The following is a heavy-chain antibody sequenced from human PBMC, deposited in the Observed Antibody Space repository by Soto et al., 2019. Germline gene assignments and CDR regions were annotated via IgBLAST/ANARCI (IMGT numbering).Heavy chain of an antibody. CDR2: ISAYNVNT. V-gene: IGHV1-18*01. D-gene: IGHD4-17*01. Sequence: QVQLVQSGAEVKKPGASVKVSCKASGYTFTSYGISWVRQAPGQGLEWMGWISAYNVNTNYAQKLQGRVTMTTDTATSTAYMELRSLRSDDTAVYYCARDRDPDYGVNSDWYFDLWGRGTLVTVSS. CDR1: GYTFTSYG. J-gene: IGHJ2*01. CDR3: ARDRDPDYGVNSDWYFDL.